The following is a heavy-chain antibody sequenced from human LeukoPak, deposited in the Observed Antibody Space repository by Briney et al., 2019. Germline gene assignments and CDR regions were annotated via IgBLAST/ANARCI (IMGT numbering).Heavy chain of an antibody. CDR2: ISSSSTYI. V-gene: IGHV3-21*04. J-gene: IGHJ4*02. D-gene: IGHD1-26*01. Sequence: GRSLRLSCAASGFTFSSYNMNWVRQAPGKGLEWVSSISSSSTYIYYADSMKGRFTISRDNAKNSLYLQMNSLRAEDTAVYFCAKDQYSGSSHFDYWGQGTLVTVSS. CDR3: AKDQYSGSSHFDY. CDR1: GFTFSSYN.